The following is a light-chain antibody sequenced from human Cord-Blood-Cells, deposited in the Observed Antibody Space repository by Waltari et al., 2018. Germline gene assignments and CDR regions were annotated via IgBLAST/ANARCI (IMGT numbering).Light chain of an antibody. CDR3: QQRSNWPPWT. J-gene: IGKJ1*01. Sequence: EIVLTQSPATLSLSPGERATLYCRARQRVSSYLAWYPQKPGQAPRLLIDYASNRATGSPARLSGSGSGTDFTRTISGLEPEDFAVYYCQQRSNWPPWTFGQGTKVEIK. CDR2: YAS. CDR1: QRVSSY. V-gene: IGKV3-11*01.